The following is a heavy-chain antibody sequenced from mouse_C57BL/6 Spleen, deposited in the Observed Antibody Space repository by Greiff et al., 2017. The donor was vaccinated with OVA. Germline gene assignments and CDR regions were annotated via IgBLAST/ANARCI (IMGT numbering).Heavy chain of an antibody. D-gene: IGHD2-4*01. J-gene: IGHJ4*01. CDR3: ARRDYDYDGAMDY. V-gene: IGHV1-50*01. CDR2: IDPSDSYT. Sequence: QVHVKQPGAELVKPGASVKLSCKASGYTFTSYWMQWVKQRPGQGLEWIGEIDPSDSYTNYNQKFKGKATLTVDTSSSTAYMQLSSLTSEDSAVYYCARRDYDYDGAMDYWGQGTSVTVSS. CDR1: GYTFTSYW.